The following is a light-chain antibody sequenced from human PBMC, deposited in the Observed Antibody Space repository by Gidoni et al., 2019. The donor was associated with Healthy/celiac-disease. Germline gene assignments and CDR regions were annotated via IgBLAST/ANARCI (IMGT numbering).Light chain of an antibody. Sequence: DIVLTQSPHSLAVSLGERPTINCKSSQSVLYSSNNQNYLAWYQQKPGQPPKLLIYWASTRESGVPDRFRGSGSGTDFTLTISSLQAEDVAVYYCQQYYSTPITFGPGTKVDIK. V-gene: IGKV4-1*01. CDR2: WAS. J-gene: IGKJ3*01. CDR3: QQYYSTPIT. CDR1: QSVLYSSNNQNY.